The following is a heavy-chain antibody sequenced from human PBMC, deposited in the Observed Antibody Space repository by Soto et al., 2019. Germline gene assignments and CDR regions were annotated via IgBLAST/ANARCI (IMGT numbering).Heavy chain of an antibody. CDR3: ARDAIFGVVMNYYYYMDV. CDR1: GFTFSSYS. J-gene: IGHJ6*03. V-gene: IGHV3-21*01. CDR2: ISSSSSYI. Sequence: GGFLRLSCAASGFTFSSYSMNWVRQAPGKGLEWVSSISSSSSYIYYADSVKGRFTISRDNAKNSLYLQMNSLRAEDTAVYYCARDAIFGVVMNYYYYMDVWGKGTTVTVSS. D-gene: IGHD3-3*01.